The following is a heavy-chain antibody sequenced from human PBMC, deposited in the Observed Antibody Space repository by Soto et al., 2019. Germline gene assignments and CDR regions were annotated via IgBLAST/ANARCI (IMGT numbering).Heavy chain of an antibody. V-gene: IGHV3-15*01. CDR2: IKSKTDGGTT. CDR1: GFTFSNAW. Sequence: ESGGGLVKPGGSLRLSCAASGFTFSNAWMSWVRQAPGKGLEWVGRIKSKTDGGTTDYAAPVKGRFTISRDDSKNTLYLQMNSLKTEDSAVYYCRKQIVGVPAAIRRYGMDVWGQGTTVTVSS. J-gene: IGHJ6*02. CDR3: RKQIVGVPAAIRRYGMDV. D-gene: IGHD2-2*02.